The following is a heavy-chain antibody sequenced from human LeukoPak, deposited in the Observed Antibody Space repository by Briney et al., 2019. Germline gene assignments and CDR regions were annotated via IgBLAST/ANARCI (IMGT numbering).Heavy chain of an antibody. CDR3: ARELVAAAGNAFDY. Sequence: GRSLRLSCAASGFTFSSYGMHWVRQAPGKGLEWVAVISYDGSNKYYADSVKGRFTISRDNSKNTLYLQMNSLRAEDTAVYYCARELVAAAGNAFDYWGQGTLVTVSS. CDR2: ISYDGSNK. CDR1: GFTFSSYG. D-gene: IGHD6-13*01. J-gene: IGHJ4*02. V-gene: IGHV3-30*03.